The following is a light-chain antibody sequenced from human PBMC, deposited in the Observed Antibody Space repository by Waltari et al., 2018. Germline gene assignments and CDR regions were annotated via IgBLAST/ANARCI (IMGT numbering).Light chain of an antibody. CDR1: KSISTS. J-gene: IGKJ2*01. V-gene: IGKV1-39*01. Sequence: SEMTQSPSSLSASGEDRVTITGRASKSISTSVNLYQQIPGKAPKLLIYLASTLQSGVPSRFSGSGSGTDLSLTISSLQPEDFATYYCQQSYITAYTFGQGTKVEIQ. CDR3: QQSYITAYT. CDR2: LAS.